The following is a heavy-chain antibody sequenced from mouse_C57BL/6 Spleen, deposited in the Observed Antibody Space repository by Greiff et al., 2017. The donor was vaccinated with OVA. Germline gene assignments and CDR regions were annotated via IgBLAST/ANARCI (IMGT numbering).Heavy chain of an antibody. CDR2: IHPNSGST. D-gene: IGHD2-4*01. J-gene: IGHJ4*01. Sequence: QVQLKQPGAELVKPGASVKLSCKASGYTFTSYWMHWVKQRPGQGLEWIGMIHPNSGSTNYNEKFKSKATLTVDKSSSTAYMQLSSLTSEDSAVYYCARVYDYDGSNYAMDYWGQGTSVTVSS. CDR3: ARVYDYDGSNYAMDY. V-gene: IGHV1-64*01. CDR1: GYTFTSYW.